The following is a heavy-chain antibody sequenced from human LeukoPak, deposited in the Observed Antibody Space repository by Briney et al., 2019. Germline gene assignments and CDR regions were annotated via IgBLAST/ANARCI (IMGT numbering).Heavy chain of an antibody. Sequence: PSETLSLTCTVSGGSISSYYWSWIRQPPGKGLEWIGYIYYSGSTNYNPSLKSRVTISVDTSKNQFSLKLSSVTAADTAVYYCARAGSYRNYYFDYWGQGTLVTVSS. CDR1: GGSISSYY. D-gene: IGHD1-26*01. CDR3: ARAGSYRNYYFDY. CDR2: IYYSGST. J-gene: IGHJ4*02. V-gene: IGHV4-59*01.